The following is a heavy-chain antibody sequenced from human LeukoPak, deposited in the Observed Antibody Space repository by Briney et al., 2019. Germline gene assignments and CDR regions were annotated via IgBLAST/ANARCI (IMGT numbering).Heavy chain of an antibody. J-gene: IGHJ3*02. CDR1: GYTFTSYD. D-gene: IGHD2-8*01. Sequence: ASVKVSCKASGYTFTSYDINWVRQATGQGLEWMGWMNPNSGTTGYAQKFQGRVTITTNTSISTAYMELSSLRSEDTAVYYCARGLFVCAIAGDAFDIWGQGTIVTVCS. CDR3: ARGLFVCAIAGDAFDI. V-gene: IGHV1-8*03. CDR2: MNPNSGTT.